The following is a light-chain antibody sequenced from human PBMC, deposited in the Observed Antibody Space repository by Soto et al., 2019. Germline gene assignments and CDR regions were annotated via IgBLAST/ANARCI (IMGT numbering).Light chain of an antibody. V-gene: IGKV3-11*01. CDR3: QQRSGWPPLT. CDR1: QSVGDF. J-gene: IGKJ4*01. CDR2: DAS. Sequence: EIVLTQSPGTLSLSPGERATLSCRASQSVGDFLAWYQQKPGQAPRLLIYDASNRDTGVPARFSGSGSGTDFTLTISNLEPEDSAFYYCQQRSGWPPLTFGGGTKVAIK.